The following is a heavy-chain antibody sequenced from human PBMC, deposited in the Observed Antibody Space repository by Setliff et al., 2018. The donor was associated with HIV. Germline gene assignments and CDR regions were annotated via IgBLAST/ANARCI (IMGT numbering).Heavy chain of an antibody. CDR3: ARILGSHYYYGMDV. V-gene: IGHV4-30-4*08. J-gene: IGHJ6*02. CDR1: GGSFSSGGYS. D-gene: IGHD6-19*01. CDR2: IFYSGST. Sequence: PSETLSLTCTVSGGSFSSGGYSWTWIRQPPGKGLEWIGFIFYSGSTHQNPSLKSRATISVDSSKNHSSLILSSVTAADTAVYFCARILGSHYYYGMDVWGPGTTVTVSS.